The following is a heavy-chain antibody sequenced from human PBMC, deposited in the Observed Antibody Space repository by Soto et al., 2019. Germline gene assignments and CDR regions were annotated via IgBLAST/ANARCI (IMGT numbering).Heavy chain of an antibody. CDR3: ARVGSYSSGWYESDAFDI. J-gene: IGHJ3*02. V-gene: IGHV4-59*01. D-gene: IGHD6-19*01. Sequence: SETLSLTCTVSGGSISSYYWSWIRQPPGKGLEWIGYIYYSGSTNYNPSLKSRVTISVDTSKNQFSLKLSSVTAADTAVYYCARVGSYSSGWYESDAFDIWGQGTMVTVSS. CDR1: GGSISSYY. CDR2: IYYSGST.